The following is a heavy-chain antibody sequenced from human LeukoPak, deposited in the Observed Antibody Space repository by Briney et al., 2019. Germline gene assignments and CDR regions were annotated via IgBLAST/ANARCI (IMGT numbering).Heavy chain of an antibody. Sequence: SETLSLTCTVSGGSISSSSYYWGWIRQPPGKGLEWIGSIYYSGSTYYNPSLKSRVTISVDTFKNQFSLKLSSVTAADTAVYYCARRWIYSSSWYDYRGQGTLVTVSS. CDR3: ARRWIYSSSWYDY. J-gene: IGHJ4*02. CDR2: IYYSGST. CDR1: GGSISSSSYY. V-gene: IGHV4-39*01. D-gene: IGHD6-13*01.